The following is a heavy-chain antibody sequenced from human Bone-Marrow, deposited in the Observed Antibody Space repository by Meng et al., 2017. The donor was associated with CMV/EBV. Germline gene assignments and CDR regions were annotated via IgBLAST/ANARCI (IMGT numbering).Heavy chain of an antibody. D-gene: IGHD3-22*01. CDR2: ISSSGSTI. CDR3: ASGDYDSSGRDWAY. V-gene: IGHV3-11*01. Sequence: GESLKISCAASGFTFSDYYMSWIRQAPGKGLEWVSYISSSGSTIYYADSVKGRFTISRDNAKNSLYLQMNSLRAEDTALYYCASGDYDSSGRDWAYWGQGTLVTVSS. J-gene: IGHJ4*02. CDR1: GFTFSDYY.